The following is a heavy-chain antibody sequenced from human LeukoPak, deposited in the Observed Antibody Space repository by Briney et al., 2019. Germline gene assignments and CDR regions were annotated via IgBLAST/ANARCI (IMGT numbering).Heavy chain of an antibody. CDR3: AGRSPSFEVVPAAFDY. D-gene: IGHD2-2*01. J-gene: IGHJ4*02. CDR2: IYHGGST. V-gene: IGHV4-4*02. Sequence: PSGTLSLTCAVSGVTISSSKWRRGVRDPRERPVEWIGEIYHGGSTNYNPSLKSRFTISRDKAKNQSPLKLSSVTAADTAAYYCAGRSPSFEVVPAAFDYWGQGTLVTVSS. CDR1: GVTISSSKW.